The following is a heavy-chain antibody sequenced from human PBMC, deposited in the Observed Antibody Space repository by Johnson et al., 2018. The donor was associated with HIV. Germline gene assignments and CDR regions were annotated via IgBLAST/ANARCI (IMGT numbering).Heavy chain of an antibody. CDR2: ISYDGSNK. Sequence: QVLLVESGGGVVQPGRSLRLSCAASGFTFSSYAMHWVRQAPGKGLEWVAVISYDGSNKYYADSVKGRFTISRDNSKNTLYLQMNSLRAEDTAVYYCARDGGYSSSWYKYAFDIWGQGTMVTVSS. V-gene: IGHV3-30*04. CDR3: ARDGGYSSSWYKYAFDI. D-gene: IGHD6-13*01. CDR1: GFTFSSYA. J-gene: IGHJ3*02.